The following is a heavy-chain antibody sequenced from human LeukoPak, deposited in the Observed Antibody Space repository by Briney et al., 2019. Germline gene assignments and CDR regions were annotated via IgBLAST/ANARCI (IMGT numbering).Heavy chain of an antibody. D-gene: IGHD4-17*01. CDR1: GFSFSTYD. CDR2: ISSSGTTK. V-gene: IGHV3-48*03. J-gene: IGHJ4*02. CDR3: AKLTTWNTHYPIDY. Sequence: PGGSLRLSCAASGFSFSTYDMNWVRQAPGKGLDYVSYISSSGTTKYYADSVKGRFTISRDNARNSLYLQMNSLRAEDTAVYYCAKLTTWNTHYPIDYWGQGTLVTVSS.